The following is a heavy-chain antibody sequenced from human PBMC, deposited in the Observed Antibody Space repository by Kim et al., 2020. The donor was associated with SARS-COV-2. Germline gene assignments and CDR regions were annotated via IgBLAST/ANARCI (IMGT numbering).Heavy chain of an antibody. Sequence: ASVKVSCKASGYTFTSYGISWVRQAPGQGLEWMGWISAYNGNTNYAQKLQGRVTMTTDTSTSTAYMELRSLRSDDTAVYYCAREADYGDYPRYYYGMDVWGPRSTLTVSS. J-gene: IGHJ6*02. CDR1: GYTFTSYG. V-gene: IGHV1-18*01. D-gene: IGHD4-17*01. CDR2: ISAYNGNT. CDR3: AREADYGDYPRYYYGMDV.